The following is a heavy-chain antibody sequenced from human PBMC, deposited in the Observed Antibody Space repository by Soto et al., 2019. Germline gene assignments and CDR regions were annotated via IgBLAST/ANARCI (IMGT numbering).Heavy chain of an antibody. V-gene: IGHV4-39*07. CDR1: GGSISSSSYY. Sequence: HAETLSLTCTVSGGSISSSSYYWGWIRQPPGKGLEWIGNIYYSGSTNYNPSLKSRVTISVDTSKNQFSLKLSSVTAADTAVYYCARERDLWFGERYYGMDVWGQGTTVTVSS. J-gene: IGHJ6*02. CDR3: ARERDLWFGERYYGMDV. CDR2: IYYSGST. D-gene: IGHD3-10*01.